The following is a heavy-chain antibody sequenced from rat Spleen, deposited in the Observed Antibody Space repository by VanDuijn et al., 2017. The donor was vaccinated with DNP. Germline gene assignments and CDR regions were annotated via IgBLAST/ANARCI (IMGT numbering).Heavy chain of an antibody. CDR1: GFTFSDYA. CDR3: ATHDYASWG. J-gene: IGHJ2*01. D-gene: IGHD1-2*01. V-gene: IGHV5-7*01. Sequence: EVQLVESGGDLVQPGGSLKLSCAASGFTFSDYAMAWVRQSPRQGLEWLATIIFDGSSTFYRDSVKGRFTISRDNAKSTLYLQMDSLRSEDTATYYCATHDYASWGWGQGVMVTVSS. CDR2: IIFDGSST.